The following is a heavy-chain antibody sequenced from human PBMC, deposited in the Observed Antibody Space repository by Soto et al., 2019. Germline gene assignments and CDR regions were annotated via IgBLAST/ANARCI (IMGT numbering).Heavy chain of an antibody. CDR1: GFTFSSYA. D-gene: IGHD3-22*01. CDR2: ISGSGGST. V-gene: IGHV3-23*01. J-gene: IGHJ4*02. CDR3: AKDALKVRWLFPRTFDY. Sequence: EVQLLESGGGLVQPGGSLRLSCAASGFTFSSYAMSWVRQAPGKGLEWVSAISGSGGSTYYADSVKGRFTISRDNSKNTLYLQLNSLRAEDTTVYYCAKDALKVRWLFPRTFDYWGQGTLVTVSS.